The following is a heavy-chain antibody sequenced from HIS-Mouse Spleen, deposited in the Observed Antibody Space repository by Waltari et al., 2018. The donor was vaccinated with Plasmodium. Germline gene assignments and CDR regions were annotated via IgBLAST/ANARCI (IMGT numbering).Heavy chain of an antibody. D-gene: IGHD6-6*01. CDR3: ARGMKSSSSAFDI. CDR2: IYSGGST. Sequence: EVQLVESGGGLIQPGGSLRLPCAASGFTVRSTYMRWVRQAPGKGLEWVSVIYSGGSTYYADSVKGRFTISRDNSKNTLYLQMNSLRAEDTAVYYCARGMKSSSSAFDIWGQGTMVTVSS. V-gene: IGHV3-53*01. CDR1: GFTVRSTY. J-gene: IGHJ3*02.